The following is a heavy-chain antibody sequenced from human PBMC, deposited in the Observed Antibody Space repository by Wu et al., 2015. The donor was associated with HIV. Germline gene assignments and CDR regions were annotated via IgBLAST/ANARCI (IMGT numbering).Heavy chain of an antibody. J-gene: IGHJ6*02. Sequence: QVQLMQSGAEVKKPGSSVKVSCKASGGTFSGYAVSWLRQAPGQGLEWMGGIIPVFGLPKYSQRFEGRVTISADQSTSTVYMELSSLRSEDTAVYYCARVRVWFGELVRNDYYYYGMDVWGQGTTVTVSS. CDR2: IIPVFGLP. CDR1: GGTFSGYA. V-gene: IGHV1-69*12. CDR3: ARVRVWFGELVRNDYYYYGMDV. D-gene: IGHD3-10*01.